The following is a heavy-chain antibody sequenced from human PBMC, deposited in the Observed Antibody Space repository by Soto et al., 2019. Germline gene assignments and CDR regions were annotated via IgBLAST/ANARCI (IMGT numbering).Heavy chain of an antibody. CDR1: GFTFSNAW. Sequence: GGSLRLSCAASGFTFSNAWMSWVRQAPGKGLEWVGRIKSKTDGGTTDYAAPVKGRFTISRDDSKNTLYLQMNSLKTEDTAVYYCTTEDRITIFGVFIVSSFDYWGQGTLVTVSS. D-gene: IGHD3-3*01. J-gene: IGHJ4*02. CDR2: IKSKTDGGTT. CDR3: TTEDRITIFGVFIVSSFDY. V-gene: IGHV3-15*01.